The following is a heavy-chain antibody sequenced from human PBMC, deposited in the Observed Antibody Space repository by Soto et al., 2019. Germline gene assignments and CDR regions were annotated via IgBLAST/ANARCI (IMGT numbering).Heavy chain of an antibody. D-gene: IGHD2-2*01. Sequence: QMQLQESGPGLVKPSETLFLTCTVSGGSIRGYYWSWIRQSTGMRLEWIGRMHTSGSTNYNPSLKSRVTISVDMSKNQISLKLTSVTAADTALYYCVRASMPKAHFDSWGQGTLVTVSS. J-gene: IGHJ4*02. CDR1: GGSIRGYY. V-gene: IGHV4-4*07. CDR3: VRASMPKAHFDS. CDR2: MHTSGST.